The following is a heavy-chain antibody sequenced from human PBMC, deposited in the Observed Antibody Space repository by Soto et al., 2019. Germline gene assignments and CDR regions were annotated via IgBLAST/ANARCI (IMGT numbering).Heavy chain of an antibody. J-gene: IGHJ4*02. Sequence: SETLSLTCTVSGGSISTSTYYWGWIRQPPGKGLEWIGSFYYSGNTYYNPSLKSRVTISVDTSENQFSLKLSSVTAADTAVYYCARHFRRITASGTMGCFDYWGQGTLVTVSS. D-gene: IGHD5-18*01. CDR2: FYYSGNT. V-gene: IGHV4-39*01. CDR1: GGSISTSTYY. CDR3: ARHFRRITASGTMGCFDY.